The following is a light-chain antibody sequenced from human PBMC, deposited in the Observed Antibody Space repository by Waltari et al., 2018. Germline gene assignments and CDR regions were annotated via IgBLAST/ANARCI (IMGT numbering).Light chain of an antibody. V-gene: IGKV1-27*01. J-gene: IGKJ3*01. CDR3: QKFNRAPFT. CDR2: AAS. Sequence: DIQMTQSPSSLSASVGDSVTITCRASHDIRSSLAWYQHKPGKPPKLLIYAASTLQSGVPSRFSGSGSGTDFTLTILSLQPEDVATYYCQKFNRAPFTFGPGTKVDVQ. CDR1: HDIRSS.